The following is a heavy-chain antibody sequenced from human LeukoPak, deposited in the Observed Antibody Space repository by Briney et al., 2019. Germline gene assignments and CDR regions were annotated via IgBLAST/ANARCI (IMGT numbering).Heavy chain of an antibody. J-gene: IGHJ3*02. V-gene: IGHV4-39*01. CDR1: GGSISSSSYY. CDR2: IYYSGST. CDR3: ARPTVTALDAFDI. D-gene: IGHD4-17*01. Sequence: PSETLSLTRTVSGGSISSSSYYWGWIRQPPGKGLEWIGSIYYSGSTYYNPSLKSRVTISVDTSKNQFSLKLSSVTAADTAVYYCARPTVTALDAFDIWGQGTMVTVST.